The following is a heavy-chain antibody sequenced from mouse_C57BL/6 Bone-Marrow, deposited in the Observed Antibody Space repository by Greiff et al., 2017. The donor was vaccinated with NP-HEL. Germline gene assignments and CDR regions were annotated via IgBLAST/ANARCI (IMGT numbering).Heavy chain of an antibody. Sequence: VQLKQSGAELVRPGASVKLSCTASGFNIKDDYMHWVKQRPEQGLEWIGWIDPENGDTEYASKFQGKATITADTSSNTAYLQLSSLTSEDTAVYYCTEGYAMDYWGQGTSVTVSS. V-gene: IGHV14-4*01. CDR1: GFNIKDDY. J-gene: IGHJ4*01. CDR3: TEGYAMDY. CDR2: IDPENGDT.